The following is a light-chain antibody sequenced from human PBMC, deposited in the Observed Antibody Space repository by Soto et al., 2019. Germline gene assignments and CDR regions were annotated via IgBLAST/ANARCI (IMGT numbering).Light chain of an antibody. Sequence: QSALTQPASVSGSPGQSITISCTGTSSDVGGYNYVSWYQQHPGKAPKLMIYEVSNRPSGVSNRFSGSKSGNKASLTISGLQAEDEADYYCSSYTSSSTISVFGTGTKVTVL. J-gene: IGLJ1*01. CDR3: SSYTSSSTISV. V-gene: IGLV2-14*01. CDR2: EVS. CDR1: SSDVGGYNY.